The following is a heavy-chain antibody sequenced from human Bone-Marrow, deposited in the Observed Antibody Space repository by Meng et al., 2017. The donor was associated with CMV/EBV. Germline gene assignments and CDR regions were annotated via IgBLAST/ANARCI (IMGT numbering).Heavy chain of an antibody. CDR3: ARDLTTGRSYDAFDI. CDR2: ISAYNGNT. V-gene: IGHV1-18*01. Sequence: ASVKVSCKASGYTFTSYGISWVRQAPGQGLEWMGWISAYNGNTNYAQKLQGRVTMATDTSTSTAYMELRSLRSDDTAVYYCARDLTTGRSYDAFDIWGQGTMVTVSS. CDR1: GYTFTSYG. D-gene: IGHD1-1*01. J-gene: IGHJ3*02.